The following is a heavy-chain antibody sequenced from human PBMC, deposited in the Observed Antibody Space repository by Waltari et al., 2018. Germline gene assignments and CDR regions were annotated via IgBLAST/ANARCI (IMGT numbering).Heavy chain of an antibody. CDR1: GNNFTGQY. CDR2: IHPNSGDT. D-gene: IGHD5-12*01. J-gene: IGHJ4*02. CDR3: AKSRDGYNFFDY. Sequence: QVQLVQSGAAVKKHGASVKVSGTAFGNNFTGQYIHWVRQAPGQGLEWMGWIHPNSGDTNYAQKFQGRVTMTGDTSINTAYIELSSLRSDDTAIYYCAKSRDGYNFFDYWGQGALVTVSS. V-gene: IGHV1-2*02.